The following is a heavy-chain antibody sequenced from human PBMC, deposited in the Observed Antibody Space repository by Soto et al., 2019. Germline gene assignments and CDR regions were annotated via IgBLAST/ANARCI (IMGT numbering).Heavy chain of an antibody. J-gene: IGHJ6*02. V-gene: IGHV4-30-4*01. D-gene: IGHD3-16*01. CDR1: GDSLSSAYYY. CDR2: IFYSVTT. CDR3: VRDLWGAPELCYYGMDV. Sequence: QVQLQESGPGLVRPSETLSLTCTVSGDSLSSAYYYWSWIRQTPGQGLVAIGHIFYSVTTYYTPPLKRRLTISVDTSKNHFYLRLTSVTAADTAVYYCVRDLWGAPELCYYGMDVWGQGTKVTVSS.